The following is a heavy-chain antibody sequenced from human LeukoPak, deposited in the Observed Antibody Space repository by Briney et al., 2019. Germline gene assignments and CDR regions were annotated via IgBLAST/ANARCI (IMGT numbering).Heavy chain of an antibody. CDR1: RFTFDDYG. J-gene: IGHJ4*02. V-gene: IGHV3-20*04. CDR3: ARAGYYYDGSDYYPHFDY. Sequence: PGGSLRLSCAVSRFTFDDYGMSWVRQAPGKGLEWVSGITWNGGSTGYADSVKGRFTISRDNAKNSLYLQMSSLRAEDTALYYCARAGYYYDGSDYYPHFDYWGQGTLVTVSS. D-gene: IGHD3-22*01. CDR2: ITWNGGST.